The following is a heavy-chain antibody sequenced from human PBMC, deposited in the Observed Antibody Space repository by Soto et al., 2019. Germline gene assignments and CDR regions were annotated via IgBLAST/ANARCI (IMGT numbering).Heavy chain of an antibody. CDR1: TFTFSDFG. CDR2: ISYDGIDQ. V-gene: IGHV3-30*18. D-gene: IGHD2-15*01. J-gene: IGHJ4*02. CDR3: AKSTYCNGGSCVPQY. Sequence: QVQVEEFGGGVVQPGRSLRLSCAGPTFTFSDFGFHWVRQAPGKGLEWVAMISYDGIDQYYGDSVQGRFTIYRDDSKNTVYLQMNSLRAEDTAMYYCAKSTYCNGGSCVPQYWGPGTLVTVSS.